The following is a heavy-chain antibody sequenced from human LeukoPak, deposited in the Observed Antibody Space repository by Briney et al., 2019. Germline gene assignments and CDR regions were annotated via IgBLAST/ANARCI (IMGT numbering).Heavy chain of an antibody. J-gene: IGHJ4*02. D-gene: IGHD5-12*01. Sequence: PSETLSLTCSLSGGSISTYYWTWIRQSAGKGLEWIGRIYISGTTYYNPSLKSRVTIPVDTSKNQFSLKLSSVTAADTAVYYCARGSVDGDYDYNYWGQGTLVTVSS. CDR3: ARGSVDGDYDYNY. CDR1: GGSISTYY. V-gene: IGHV4-4*07. CDR2: IYISGTT.